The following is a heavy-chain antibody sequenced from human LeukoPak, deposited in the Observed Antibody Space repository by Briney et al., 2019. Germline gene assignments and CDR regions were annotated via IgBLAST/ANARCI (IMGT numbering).Heavy chain of an antibody. D-gene: IGHD3-10*01. CDR3: ARGSMVRGVTNYYYMDV. V-gene: IGHV4-4*07. CDR2: IYTSGST. CDR1: DDSITSDYY. Sequence: KTSETLSLTCTVSDDSITSDYYWGWIRQPAGKGLEWIGRIYTSGSTNYNPSLKSRVTMSVDTSKNLFSLKLSSVTAADTAVYYCARGSMVRGVTNYYYMDVWGKGTTVTISS. J-gene: IGHJ6*03.